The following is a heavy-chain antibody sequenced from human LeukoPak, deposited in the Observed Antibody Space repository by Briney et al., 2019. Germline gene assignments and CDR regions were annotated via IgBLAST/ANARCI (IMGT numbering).Heavy chain of an antibody. D-gene: IGHD3-22*01. J-gene: IGHJ4*02. CDR3: ARGRLIVVTED. CDR1: GGSISSYY. CDR2: IYYSGST. Sequence: TSETLSLTCTVSGGSISSYYWSWIRQPPGKGLEWIGYIYYSGSTSYNPSLKSRVTISVDTSKNQFSLKLSSVTAADTAVYYCARGRLIVVTEDWGQGTLVTVSS. V-gene: IGHV4-59*01.